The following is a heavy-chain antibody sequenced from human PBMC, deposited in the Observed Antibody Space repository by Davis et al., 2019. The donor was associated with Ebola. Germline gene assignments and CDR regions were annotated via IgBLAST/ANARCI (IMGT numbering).Heavy chain of an antibody. Sequence: MPSEPLSLTCTVSAGSISSSSYYWSWIRQPPGNGLECIGYLYFSGSTNYNPSLKSRVSISVDTSKNQFSLKVNSVTAADTAVYFCARVKSGVTTVGIFDYWGQGTLVTVSS. CDR2: LYFSGST. CDR1: AGSISSSSYY. D-gene: IGHD4-17*01. J-gene: IGHJ4*02. V-gene: IGHV4-61*01. CDR3: ARVKSGVTTVGIFDY.